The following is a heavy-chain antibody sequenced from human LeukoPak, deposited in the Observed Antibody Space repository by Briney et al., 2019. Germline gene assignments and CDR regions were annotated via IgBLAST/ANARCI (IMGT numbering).Heavy chain of an antibody. CDR2: FDPEDGET. Sequence: ASVKVSCKVSGYTLTELSMHWVRQAPGKGLEWMGGFDPEDGETIYAQKFQGRVTMTEDTSTDTAYTELSSLRSEDTAVYYCATGEYSYGYADYWGQGTLVTVSS. V-gene: IGHV1-24*01. CDR3: ATGEYSYGYADY. D-gene: IGHD5-18*01. J-gene: IGHJ4*02. CDR1: GYTLTELS.